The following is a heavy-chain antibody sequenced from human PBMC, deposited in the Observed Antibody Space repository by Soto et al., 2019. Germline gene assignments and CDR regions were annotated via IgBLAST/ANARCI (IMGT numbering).Heavy chain of an antibody. V-gene: IGHV3-23*01. J-gene: IGHJ4*02. Sequence: GGSLRFSCAASGFSVSRYAMMWVRQPPGKGQEWVAGMTGSGGDIRYADPVKGRFTISKDNSKNTLYLQMNSLRAEDTAIYYCAKDAVYGDGLWLAGNWGQGTLVTVSS. D-gene: IGHD2-21*02. CDR2: MTGSGGDI. CDR3: AKDAVYGDGLWLAGN. CDR1: GFSVSRYA.